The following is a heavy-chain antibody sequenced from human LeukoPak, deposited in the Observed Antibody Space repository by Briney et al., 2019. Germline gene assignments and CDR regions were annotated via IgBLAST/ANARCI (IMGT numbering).Heavy chain of an antibody. J-gene: IGHJ4*02. D-gene: IGHD3-16*01. CDR1: GGSFSGYY. Sequence: SETLSLTCAVYGGSFSGYYWSWIRQPPGKGLEWIGEINHSGSTNYNPSLKSRVTISVDTSKNQFSLRLKSVTAADTAVYYCARAYPKKSRFRGGVDYWGQGTLVTVSS. CDR2: INHSGST. V-gene: IGHV4-34*01. CDR3: ARAYPKKSRFRGGVDY.